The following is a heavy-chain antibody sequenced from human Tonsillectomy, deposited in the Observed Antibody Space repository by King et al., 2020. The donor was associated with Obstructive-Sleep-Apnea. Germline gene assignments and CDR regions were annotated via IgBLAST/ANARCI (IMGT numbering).Heavy chain of an antibody. V-gene: IGHV3-33*06. J-gene: IGHJ4*02. Sequence: HVQLVESGGGVVQPGRSLRLSCAASGFSFSSYGIHWVRQDPGKGLQWVAVIWYDGTNKYYADSVKGRFTISRDNSKNTLYLQMNSLRDEDTAVYYCAKSPDYYDSSKYYYFDHWGQGTLVTVSS. CDR3: AKSPDYYDSSKYYYFDH. CDR2: IWYDGTNK. D-gene: IGHD3-22*01. CDR1: GFSFSSYG.